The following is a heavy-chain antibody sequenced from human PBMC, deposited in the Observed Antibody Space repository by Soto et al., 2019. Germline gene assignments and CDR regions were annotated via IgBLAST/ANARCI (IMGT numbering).Heavy chain of an antibody. CDR3: ATGARYCSGGSCYPDD. Sequence: QVQLMQSGAEVKKPGYSVKVSCKASGGTISTNVISWVRQAPGQGLEWMGEIMPIFAAPNNAQKFQGRLTITADISTPTVYMDLSSLTSEDKAVYFCATGARYCSGGSCYPDDWGQGTLVIVSS. V-gene: IGHV1-69*06. D-gene: IGHD2-15*01. CDR1: GGTISTNV. CDR2: IMPIFAAP. J-gene: IGHJ4*02.